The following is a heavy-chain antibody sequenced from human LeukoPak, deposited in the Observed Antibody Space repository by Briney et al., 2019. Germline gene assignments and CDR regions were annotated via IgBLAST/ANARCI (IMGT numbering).Heavy chain of an antibody. CDR3: AREEGGDGYNSGY. J-gene: IGHJ4*02. CDR1: GGSISSYY. CDR2: IYYSGST. V-gene: IGHV4-59*12. Sequence: SETLSLTCTVSGGSISSYYWSWIRQPPGKGLEWIGYIYYSGSTNYNPSLKSRVTISVDTSKNQSSLKLSSVTAADTAVYYCAREEGGDGYNSGYWGQGTLVTVSS. D-gene: IGHD5-24*01.